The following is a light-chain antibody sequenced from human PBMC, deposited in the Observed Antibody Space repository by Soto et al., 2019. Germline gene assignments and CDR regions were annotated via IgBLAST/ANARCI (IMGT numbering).Light chain of an antibody. CDR2: KAY. CDR1: QTISSW. Sequence: DIQMTQSPSTLSGSVGDRVTITCRASQTISSWLAWYQQKPGKAPKLLIYKAYTLKSGVPSRFSGSGSGTEFTLTISSLQPDDFATYYRQHYNSYSETFRQGTKVDIK. V-gene: IGKV1-5*03. CDR3: QHYNSYSET. J-gene: IGKJ1*01.